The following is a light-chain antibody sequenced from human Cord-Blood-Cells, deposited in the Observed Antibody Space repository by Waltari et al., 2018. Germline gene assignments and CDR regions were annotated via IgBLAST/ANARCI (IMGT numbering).Light chain of an antibody. J-gene: IGKJ3*01. V-gene: IGKV1-39*01. Sequence: DIQMTKSPSSLSASVGDRVTITCRASQSISIYLNWYQQKPGKAPKLLIYAASSLQSGVPSRFSGSGSGTDFTLTISSLQPEDFATYYCQQSYSTPFTFGPGTKVDIK. CDR2: AAS. CDR1: QSISIY. CDR3: QQSYSTPFT.